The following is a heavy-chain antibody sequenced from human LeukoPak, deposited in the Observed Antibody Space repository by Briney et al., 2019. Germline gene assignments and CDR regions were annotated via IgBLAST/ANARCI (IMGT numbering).Heavy chain of an antibody. J-gene: IGHJ4*02. CDR1: GDSISSNY. CDR2: MSTSGGT. Sequence: SETLSLTCTVSGDSISSNYWSWIRQPAGKGLEWIERMSTSGGTNYNPSLTSRVTISVDKSKNHFSLNLNSVTAADTAVYYCARAPTGSHVDCWGQGTLVTVSS. V-gene: IGHV4-4*07. CDR3: ARAPTGSHVDC. D-gene: IGHD1-26*01.